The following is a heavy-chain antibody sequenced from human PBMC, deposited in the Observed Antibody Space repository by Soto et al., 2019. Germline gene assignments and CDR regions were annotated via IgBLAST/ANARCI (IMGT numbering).Heavy chain of an antibody. CDR3: ARDLTVGYYGMRVDAFDI. J-gene: IGHJ3*02. D-gene: IGHD3-3*01. CDR2: IYYSGST. V-gene: IGHV4-30-4*01. Sequence: QVQLQESGPGLVKPSQTLSLTCTVSGGSISSGDYYWSWIRQPPGKGLEWIGYIYYSGSTYYNPSLKSRVTISVDKSNNQFSLKLSSVTAADTAVYYCARDLTVGYYGMRVDAFDIWGQGTMVTFSS. CDR1: GGSISSGDYY.